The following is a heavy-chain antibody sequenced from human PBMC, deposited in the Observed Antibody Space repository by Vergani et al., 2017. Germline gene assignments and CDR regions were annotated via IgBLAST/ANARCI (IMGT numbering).Heavy chain of an antibody. CDR1: GGSMSGYY. V-gene: IGHV4-59*01. Sequence: QVRLQESGPGLVKPSETLSLTCSVSGGSMSGYYWSWIRQPPGKELEWIGYMYHSGSTNYTPSLETRVTISGDTSKNQFSLKLNSVTAADTAVYYCGREQGRGIYCSGGSCYSAAYGWGQGTLVTVSS. CDR2: MYHSGST. D-gene: IGHD2-15*01. J-gene: IGHJ4*02. CDR3: GREQGRGIYCSGGSCYSAAYG.